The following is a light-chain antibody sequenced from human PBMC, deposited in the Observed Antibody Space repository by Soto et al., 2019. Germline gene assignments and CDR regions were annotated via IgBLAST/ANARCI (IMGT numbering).Light chain of an antibody. Sequence: EIVMTQSPATLSVSPGERVTLSCRASQSVSSNLAWYQQNPGQAPRLLIYGTSTRATGIPARFSGSGSGTEFTLTISSLQSEDFVVYYCQQSNNWPKTFGQGTKVEIK. CDR2: GTS. V-gene: IGKV3-15*01. CDR3: QQSNNWPKT. J-gene: IGKJ1*01. CDR1: QSVSSN.